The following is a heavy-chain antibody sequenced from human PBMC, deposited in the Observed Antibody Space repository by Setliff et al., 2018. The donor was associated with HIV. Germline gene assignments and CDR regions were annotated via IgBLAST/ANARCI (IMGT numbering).Heavy chain of an antibody. D-gene: IGHD5-12*01. CDR2: VKHDGTET. CDR1: GFRFRSYW. Sequence: GGSLRLSCAASGFRFRSYWMSWVRQAPGKGLESVANVKHDGTETLYADSVKGRFTISRDNSKNSLYLQMNSLTTEDTGLYYCAKDGWGYDYVGAYYFDYWGQGTPVTVSS. J-gene: IGHJ4*02. V-gene: IGHV3-7*03. CDR3: AKDGWGYDYVGAYYFDY.